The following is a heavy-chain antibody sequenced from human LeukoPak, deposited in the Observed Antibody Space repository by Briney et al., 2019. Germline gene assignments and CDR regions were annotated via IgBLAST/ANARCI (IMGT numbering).Heavy chain of an antibody. V-gene: IGHV5-51*01. CDR1: GYSFTTYW. J-gene: IGHJ4*02. Sequence: GESLKISCEGSGYSFTTYWIGWVRQMPGKGLEWMGIIYPGGSDTRYSPSFQGQVTISADKSISTAYLQWSSLKASDTAMYYCARHRVSYSSSSLFDYWGQGTLVTVSS. D-gene: IGHD6-6*01. CDR2: IYPGGSDT. CDR3: ARHRVSYSSSSLFDY.